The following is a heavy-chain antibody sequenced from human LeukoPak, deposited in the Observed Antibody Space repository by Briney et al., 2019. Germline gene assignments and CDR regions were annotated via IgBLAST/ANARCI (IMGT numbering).Heavy chain of an antibody. D-gene: IGHD6-13*01. Sequence: TSETLSLTCTVSGGSISSYYWSWLRQPPGKGLEWIGYIYYSGSTNYNPSLKSRVTISVDTSKNQFSLKLSSVTAADTAVYYCARTIAAGLFDYWGQGTLVTVSS. CDR1: GGSISSYY. V-gene: IGHV4-59*01. CDR2: IYYSGST. J-gene: IGHJ4*02. CDR3: ARTIAAGLFDY.